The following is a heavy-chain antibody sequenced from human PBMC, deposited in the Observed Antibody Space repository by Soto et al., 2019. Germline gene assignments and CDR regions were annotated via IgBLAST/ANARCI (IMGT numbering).Heavy chain of an antibody. CDR1: GGSFSGYY. V-gene: IGHV4-34*01. CDR3: AKDLASSWTVDY. D-gene: IGHD6-13*01. J-gene: IGHJ4*02. Sequence: PSETLSLTCAVYGGSFSGYYWSWIRQPPGKGLEWIGEINHSGSTNYNPSLKSRVTISVDTSKNQFSLKLSSVTAADTAVYYCAKDLASSWTVDYWGQGTLVTVSS. CDR2: INHSGST.